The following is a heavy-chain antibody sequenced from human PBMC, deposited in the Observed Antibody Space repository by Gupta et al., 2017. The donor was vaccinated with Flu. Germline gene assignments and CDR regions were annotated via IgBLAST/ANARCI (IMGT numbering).Heavy chain of an antibody. CDR2: ISGSGDHI. Sequence: WVRHVPGKGLEWVSCISGSGDHIFYADSVRGRCTISRDNAMNSVYLHMNYVTAEDTAVYYCARVHPDSFEPTLYYLDWFDSWGQGTLVTVSS. J-gene: IGHJ5*01. V-gene: IGHV3-21*01. CDR3: ARVHPDSFEPTLYYLDWFDS. D-gene: IGHD3-22*01.